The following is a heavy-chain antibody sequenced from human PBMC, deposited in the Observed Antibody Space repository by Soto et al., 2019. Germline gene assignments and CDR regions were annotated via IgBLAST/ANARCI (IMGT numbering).Heavy chain of an antibody. D-gene: IGHD3-10*01. V-gene: IGHV4-61*01. CDR2: ISYTGDT. Sequence: QVQLQESGPGLVKPSETLSLTCSVSGGSVSSSSYYWTWIRHPPGQGLEWIAYISYTGDTNYNPSLKSRVTLSIDTSRNRFSLNLRSATAADTAVYYCARDRDVDFTTPGPWSSIDLWGRGTLVTVSS. CDR3: ARDRDVDFTTPGPWSSIDL. CDR1: GGSVSSSSYY. J-gene: IGHJ2*01.